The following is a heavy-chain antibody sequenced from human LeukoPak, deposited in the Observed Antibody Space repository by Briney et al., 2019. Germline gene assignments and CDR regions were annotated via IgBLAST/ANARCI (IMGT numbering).Heavy chain of an antibody. CDR3: AREDPTRAYGPFDY. CDR1: GFTFSSYE. J-gene: IGHJ4*02. V-gene: IGHV3-48*03. CDR2: ISSSGSTI. Sequence: GGSLRLSCAASGFTFSSYEMNWVRQAPGKGLEWVSYISSSGSTIYYADSVKGRFTISRDNAKNSLYLQMSSLRAEDTAVYYCAREDPTRAYGPFDYWGQGTLVTVSS. D-gene: IGHD2-21*01.